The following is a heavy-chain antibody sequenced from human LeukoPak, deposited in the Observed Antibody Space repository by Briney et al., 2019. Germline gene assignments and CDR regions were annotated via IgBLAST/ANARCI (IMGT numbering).Heavy chain of an antibody. J-gene: IGHJ4*02. V-gene: IGHV4-39*07. CDR3: ARAPHFFDTTGSRYYFDY. CDR2: IYYSGST. D-gene: IGHD3-22*01. Sequence: SETLSLTCTVSGGSISSSSYYWGWIRQPPGKGLEWIGSIYYSGSTYYNPSLKSRVTISVDTSKNQFSLNLRSVTAADTAVYYCARAPHFFDTTGSRYYFDYWGQGALVTVSS. CDR1: GGSISSSSYY.